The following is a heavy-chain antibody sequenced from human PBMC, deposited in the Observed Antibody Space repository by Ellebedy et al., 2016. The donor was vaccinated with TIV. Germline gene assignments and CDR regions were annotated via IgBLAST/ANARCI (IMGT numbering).Heavy chain of an antibody. CDR2: ISISGST. CDR3: ASGGYSYGYEVFDY. CDR1: GGSISNYS. Sequence: MPSETLSLTCTISGGSISNYSLSWIRQPAGKGLEWIGRISISGSTLYNPSLRSRVTISVDTSKNQFSLKLSSVTAADTAVYYCASGGYSYGYEVFDYWGQGTLVTVSS. V-gene: IGHV4-4*07. J-gene: IGHJ4*02. D-gene: IGHD5-18*01.